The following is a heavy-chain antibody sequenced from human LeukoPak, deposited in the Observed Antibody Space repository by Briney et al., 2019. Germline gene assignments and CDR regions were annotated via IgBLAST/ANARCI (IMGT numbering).Heavy chain of an antibody. Sequence: GESLKISCKGSGYSFTSYWIGWVRQMPGKGLEWMGIIYPGDSDTRYSPSFQGQVTISADKSISTAYLQWSSLKASGTAMYYCAKSGGEIDYDILTGYYPHFDYWGQGTLVTVSS. CDR1: GYSFTSYW. CDR3: AKSGGEIDYDILTGYYPHFDY. D-gene: IGHD3-9*01. V-gene: IGHV5-51*01. J-gene: IGHJ4*02. CDR2: IYPGDSDT.